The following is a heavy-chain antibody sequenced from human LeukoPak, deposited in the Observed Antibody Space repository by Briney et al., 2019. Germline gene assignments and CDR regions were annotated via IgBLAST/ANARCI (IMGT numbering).Heavy chain of an antibody. D-gene: IGHD6-13*01. Sequence: GGSLRLSCAASGFTFSNYGMHWVRQAPGKGLEWVAVIYYDGSTTYYADSVKGRFTISRDNSMSTLYLQMNSLRAEDTAVYYCATGPQSAAAGIFDYWGQGTLVTVSS. V-gene: IGHV3-33*01. J-gene: IGHJ4*02. CDR3: ATGPQSAAAGIFDY. CDR1: GFTFSNYG. CDR2: IYYDGSTT.